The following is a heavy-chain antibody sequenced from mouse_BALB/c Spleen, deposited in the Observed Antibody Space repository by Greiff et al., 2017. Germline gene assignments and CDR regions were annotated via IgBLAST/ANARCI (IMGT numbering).Heavy chain of an antibody. V-gene: IGHV1-67*01. CDR3: ARGRTGSRDYYAMDN. Sequence: QVQLQQSGPDLVRPGESLKISCTGSGYTFTDYAMHWVQQSPAKSLEWIGVISIYYDNTNYNQKFKGMATMTVDKSSSTGYMELSRLTSEDSAIYYCARGRTGSRDYYAMDNGGKGTSVTVSS. CDR2: ISIYYDNT. CDR1: GYTFTDYA. D-gene: IGHD1-1*01. J-gene: IGHJ4*01.